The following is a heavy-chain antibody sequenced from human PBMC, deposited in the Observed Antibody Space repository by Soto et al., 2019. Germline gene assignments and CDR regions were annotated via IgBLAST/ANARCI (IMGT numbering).Heavy chain of an antibody. V-gene: IGHV3-30*03. J-gene: IGHJ4*02. CDR2: ISYDGTNK. Sequence: QVQLVESGGGVVQPGRSLRLSCAASGFTFSTYGMHWVRQAPGKGLEWVALISYDGTNKYYGDSVKGRFTISRDNPKNTLYLQMNSLRAEDTAVYYCAAHSGNYWNHFGYWGLGTLVTVSS. D-gene: IGHD1-1*01. CDR3: AAHSGNYWNHFGY. CDR1: GFTFSTYG.